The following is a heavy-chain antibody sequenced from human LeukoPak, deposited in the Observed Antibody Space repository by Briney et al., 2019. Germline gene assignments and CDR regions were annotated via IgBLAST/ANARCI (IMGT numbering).Heavy chain of an antibody. J-gene: IGHJ1*01. CDR3: STDGRRGWLQYFQY. D-gene: IGHD6-19*01. Sequence: GGSPRLSCAVSGFTFRNAWMSWVRQAPGKGLEWLGRIQSKIDGGAADYAAPVKGRFTISRDDSKNTLYLQMNSLKTEDTAVYYCSTDGRRGWLQYFQYWGQGTLVTVSS. CDR1: GFTFRNAW. V-gene: IGHV3-15*01. CDR2: IQSKIDGGAA.